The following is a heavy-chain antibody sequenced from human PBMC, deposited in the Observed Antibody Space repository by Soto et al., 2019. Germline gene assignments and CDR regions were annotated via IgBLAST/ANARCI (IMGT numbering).Heavy chain of an antibody. D-gene: IGHD6-13*01. J-gene: IGHJ5*02. Sequence: SEILSLTCTVSGGSISSGGYYWSWIRQPPGKVLEWIGYIYYSGGTHYNPSLKSRVTISIDTSKNQFSLKLISVTAADTAVYYCARELRGYSSSWYGDWFDPWGQGTLVTVSS. CDR1: GGSISSGGYY. V-gene: IGHV4-30-4*01. CDR3: ARELRGYSSSWYGDWFDP. CDR2: IYYSGGT.